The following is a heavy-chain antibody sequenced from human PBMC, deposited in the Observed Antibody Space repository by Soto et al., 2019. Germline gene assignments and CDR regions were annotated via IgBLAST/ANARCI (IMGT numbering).Heavy chain of an antibody. D-gene: IGHD2-8*01. J-gene: IGHJ4*02. CDR2: INPSGGST. CDR3: ARPPYPGCINAVCYPLDY. CDR1: GYTFTSYY. Sequence: QVQLVQSGAEVKKPGASVKISCKASGYTFTSYYMHWVRQAPGQGLEWMGIINPSGGSTNYAQKRQGRVAMTRDTSTSTVDMELNSLRSEDTAVYYCARPPYPGCINAVCYPLDYWGQGTRVTVSS. V-gene: IGHV1-46*01.